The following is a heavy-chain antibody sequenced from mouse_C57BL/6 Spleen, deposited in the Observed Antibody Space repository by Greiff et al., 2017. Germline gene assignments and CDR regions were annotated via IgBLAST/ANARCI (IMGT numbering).Heavy chain of an antibody. V-gene: IGHV14-3*01. CDR3: ARERRCNAMDY. CDR1: GFTITNND. CDR2: IYPANGNT. Sequence: EVQLQQSVAELVRPGASVKLSCTASGFTITNNDIHWVKQRPEQGLEWIGRIYPANGNTKYAPKFQGKATITADTSSNTAYLQLRSLTSEDTAVYYCARERRCNAMDYWGQGTSVTVSS. J-gene: IGHJ4*01.